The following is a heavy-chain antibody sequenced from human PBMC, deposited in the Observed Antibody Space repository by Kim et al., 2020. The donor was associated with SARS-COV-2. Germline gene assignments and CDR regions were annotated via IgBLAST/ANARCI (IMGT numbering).Heavy chain of an antibody. CDR3: AKQSDYRENYYYYYGMDV. J-gene: IGHJ6*02. CDR1: GFTFSSYG. D-gene: IGHD4-17*01. CDR2: ISYDGSNK. Sequence: GGSLRLSCAASGFTFSSYGMHWVRQAPGKGLEWVAVISYDGSNKYYADSVKGRFTISRDNSKNTLYLQMNSLRAEDTAVYYCAKQSDYRENYYYYYGMDVWGQGTTVTVSS. V-gene: IGHV3-30*18.